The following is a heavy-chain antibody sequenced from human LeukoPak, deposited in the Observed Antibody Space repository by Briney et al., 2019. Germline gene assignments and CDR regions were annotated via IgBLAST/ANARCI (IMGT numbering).Heavy chain of an antibody. D-gene: IGHD3-9*01. J-gene: IGHJ4*02. CDR1: GYTFTSYD. CDR3: ARGDVGVLRYFDWLYYFDY. Sequence: ASVKVSCKASGYTFTSYDINWVRQATGQGLEWMGWMNPNSGTTGYAQKFQGRVTMTRNTSISTAYMELSSLRSEDTAVYYCARGDVGVLRYFDWLYYFDYWGQGTLVTVSS. CDR2: MNPNSGTT. V-gene: IGHV1-8*01.